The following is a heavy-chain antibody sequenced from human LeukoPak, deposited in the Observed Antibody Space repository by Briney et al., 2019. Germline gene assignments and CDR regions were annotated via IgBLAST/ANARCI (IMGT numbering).Heavy chain of an antibody. J-gene: IGHJ3*02. D-gene: IGHD3-10*01. CDR2: MSSHGGST. CDR1: GFTFTSYA. V-gene: IGHV3-64D*06. CDR3: VKDAFLWFGELGGPFDI. Sequence: PGGSLRLSCSASGFTFTSYAMYWVRQAPGKGLEYVSAMSSHGGSTDYADSVKGRFTISRDNSKNTLFLQMSSLRSEDTALYYCVKDAFLWFGELGGPFDIWGQGSMVTVSS.